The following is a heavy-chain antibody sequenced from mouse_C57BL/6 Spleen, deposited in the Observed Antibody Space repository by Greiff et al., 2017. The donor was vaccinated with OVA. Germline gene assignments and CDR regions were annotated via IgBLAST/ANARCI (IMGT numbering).Heavy chain of an antibody. CDR3: ARSTYSTYWYFDV. CDR1: GYAFSSSW. CDR2: IYPGDGDT. Sequence: ESGPELVKPGASVKISCKASGYAFSSSWMNWVKQRPGKGLEWIGRIYPGDGDTNYNGKFKGKATLTADKSSSTAYMQLSSLTSEDSAVYFCARSTYSTYWYFDVWGTGTTVTVSS. V-gene: IGHV1-82*01. J-gene: IGHJ1*03.